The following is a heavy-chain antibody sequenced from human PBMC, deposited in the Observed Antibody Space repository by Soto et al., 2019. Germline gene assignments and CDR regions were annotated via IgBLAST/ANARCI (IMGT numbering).Heavy chain of an antibody. V-gene: IGHV3-48*01. CDR2: ISSSSSTI. CDR3: AKEFFTGELLTANFDY. Sequence: GGSLRLSCAASGFTFISYSMNWVRQAPGKGLEWVSYISSSSSTIYYADSVKGRFTISRDNAKNSLYLQMNSLRAEDTAVYYCAKEFFTGELLTANFDYWGQGTLVTVSS. D-gene: IGHD1-26*01. J-gene: IGHJ4*02. CDR1: GFTFISYS.